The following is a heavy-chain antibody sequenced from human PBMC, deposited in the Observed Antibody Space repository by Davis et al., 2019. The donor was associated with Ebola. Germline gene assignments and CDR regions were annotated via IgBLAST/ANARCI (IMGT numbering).Heavy chain of an antibody. J-gene: IGHJ4*02. CDR3: ARGRSRLGYSNYLDY. CDR1: GGSISSYY. D-gene: IGHD4-11*01. CDR2: IYSSGST. V-gene: IGHV4-4*07. Sequence: PSETLSLTCTVSGGSISSYYWSWIRQPAGEGLEWIGRIYSSGSTNYNPSLKSRVTMSVDTSKKQFSLKLSSVTAADTAVYYCARGRSRLGYSNYLDYWGQGTLVTVSS.